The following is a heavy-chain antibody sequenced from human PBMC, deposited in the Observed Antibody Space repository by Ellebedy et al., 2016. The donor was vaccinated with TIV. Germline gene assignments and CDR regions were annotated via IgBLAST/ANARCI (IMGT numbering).Heavy chain of an antibody. Sequence: ASVKVSXXASGYTFTSYGISWVRQALGQGLEWMGWISAYNGNTNYAQKLQGRVTMTTDTSTSTAYMELRSLRSDDTAVYYCARDGYSSSSFDYWGQGTLVTVSS. V-gene: IGHV1-18*01. CDR3: ARDGYSSSSFDY. CDR1: GYTFTSYG. D-gene: IGHD6-6*01. CDR2: ISAYNGNT. J-gene: IGHJ4*02.